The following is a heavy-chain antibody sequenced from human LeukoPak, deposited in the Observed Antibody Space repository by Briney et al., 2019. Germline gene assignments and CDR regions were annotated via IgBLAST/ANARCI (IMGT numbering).Heavy chain of an antibody. V-gene: IGHV4-4*07. CDR1: GGPISSYY. J-gene: IGHJ4*02. D-gene: IGHD2-15*01. Sequence: SETLSLTCTVSGGPISSYYWIWLRQPAGKGLEWIGRIYSSGTIDYNPSLKSRVTMSVDKSKNQFSLKVNSVTAADAAVYYCARGLAVAADRALDYWGQGTLVTVSP. CDR3: ARGLAVAADRALDY. CDR2: IYSSGTI.